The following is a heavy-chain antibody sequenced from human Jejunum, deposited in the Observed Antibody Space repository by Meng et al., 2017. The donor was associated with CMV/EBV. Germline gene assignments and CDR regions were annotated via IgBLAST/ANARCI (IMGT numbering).Heavy chain of an antibody. D-gene: IGHD2-21*02. Sequence: VSCKASGGTFGTYPFSWVRQAPGQMLEWMGRVIPILGITNYAQRFQDRITITADKSTGTAYMELSSLRSDDTAMYYCARDSSVTYWGQGTLVTVSS. CDR2: VIPILGIT. V-gene: IGHV1-69*04. J-gene: IGHJ4*02. CDR1: GGTFGTYP. CDR3: ARDSSVTY.